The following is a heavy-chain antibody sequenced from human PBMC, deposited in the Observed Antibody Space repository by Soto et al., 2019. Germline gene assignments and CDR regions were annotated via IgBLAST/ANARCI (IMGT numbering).Heavy chain of an antibody. J-gene: IGHJ4*02. CDR2: IYYSGST. D-gene: IGHD3-3*01. CDR1: GGSISSSSYY. CDR3: ATTARYYGSWPFDY. V-gene: IGHV4-39*01. Sequence: SETLSLTCTVSGGSISSSSYYWGWIRQPPGKGLEWIGSIYYSGSTYYNPSLKSRVTISVDTSKNQFSLKLSSVTAADTAVYYCATTARYYGSWPFDYWGQGTLVTVSS.